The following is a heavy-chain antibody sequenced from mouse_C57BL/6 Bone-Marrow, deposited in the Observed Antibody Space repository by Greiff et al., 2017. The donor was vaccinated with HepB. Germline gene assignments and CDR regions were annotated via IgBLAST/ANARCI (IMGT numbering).Heavy chain of an antibody. J-gene: IGHJ2*01. Sequence: EVKLLESGGGLVQPGGSMKLSCVASGFTFSNYWMNWVRQSPEKGLEWVAQIRLKSDNYATHYAESVKGRFTISRDDSKSSVYLQMNNLRAEDTGSYYCTDDYGNPCWGQGTTLTVSS. CDR1: GFTFSNYW. D-gene: IGHD2-1*01. CDR3: TDDYGNPC. V-gene: IGHV6-3*01. CDR2: IRLKSDNYAT.